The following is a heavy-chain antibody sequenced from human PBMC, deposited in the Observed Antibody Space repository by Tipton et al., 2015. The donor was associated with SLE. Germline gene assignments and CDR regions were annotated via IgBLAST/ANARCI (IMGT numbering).Heavy chain of an antibody. CDR1: GDSISSGAYY. J-gene: IGHJ5*02. CDR3: ARAIRFFDP. V-gene: IGHV4-31*03. Sequence: TLSLTCSVSGDSISSGAYYWGWIRQHPGKGLEWIGYIYNLGNTYYNPSLKSRLAISIDTSKNQFSLKLTPVTAADTAVYYCARAIRFFDPWGQGALVTVSS. CDR2: IYNLGNT. D-gene: IGHD2-2*02.